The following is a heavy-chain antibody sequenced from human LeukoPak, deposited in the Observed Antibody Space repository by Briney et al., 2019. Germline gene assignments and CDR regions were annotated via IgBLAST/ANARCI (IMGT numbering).Heavy chain of an antibody. J-gene: IGHJ4*02. V-gene: IGHV3-74*01. CDR1: GFTFSSYW. CDR3: ARGQLWSYYHDY. Sequence: GGSLRLSCAASGFTFSSYWIHWVRQAPGKGLVWVSRIKGDESSTNYADSVKGRFTISRDNAKNTVYLEMNSLRAEDTAVYYCARGQLWSYYHDYWGQGTLVTVSS. CDR2: IKGDESST. D-gene: IGHD5-18*01.